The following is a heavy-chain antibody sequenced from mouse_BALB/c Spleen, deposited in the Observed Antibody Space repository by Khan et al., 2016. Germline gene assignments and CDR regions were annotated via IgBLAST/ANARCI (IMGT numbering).Heavy chain of an antibody. CDR1: GFTFKDYY. CDR2: INTPNGNT. V-gene: IGHV14-3*02. J-gene: IGHJ2*02. CDR3: DKTIKY. Sequence: VQLVQSGAELVKPGATVKLSCTASGFTFKDYYMHWLKQSPEKGLEWIGRINTPNGNTKYDEKFQGRFTISADTSSNTAYLQLTSLKSEDTAIYYNDKTIKYWGQGTSLTVSS.